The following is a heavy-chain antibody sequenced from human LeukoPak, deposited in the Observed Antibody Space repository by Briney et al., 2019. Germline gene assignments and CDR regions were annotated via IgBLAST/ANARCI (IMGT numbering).Heavy chain of an antibody. Sequence: SETLSLTCAVYGGSFSGYYWSWIRQPPGKGLEWIGEINHSGSTNYNPSLKSRVTISVDTSKNQFSLKLSSVTAADTAVYYCARDKSGTTQGDFDYWGQGTLVTVSS. CDR1: GGSFSGYY. D-gene: IGHD1-1*01. CDR2: INHSGST. V-gene: IGHV4-34*01. J-gene: IGHJ4*02. CDR3: ARDKSGTTQGDFDY.